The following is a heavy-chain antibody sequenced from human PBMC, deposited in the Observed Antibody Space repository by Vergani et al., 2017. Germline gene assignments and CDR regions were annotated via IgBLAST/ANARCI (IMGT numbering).Heavy chain of an antibody. CDR2: IYHSGST. V-gene: IGHV4-38-2*01. CDR1: GYSISSGYY. CDR3: ARLLVRCPLYYFDD. Sequence: QVQLQESGPGLVKPSETLSLTCAVSGYSISSGYYWGWIRQPQGKGLEWIGSIYHSGSTDYNPSLKSRVTLSVDTSKNHVSLKLSSVTAADTAVYYCARLLVRCPLYYFDDWGQGTLVTVSS. D-gene: IGHD3-3*01. J-gene: IGHJ4*02.